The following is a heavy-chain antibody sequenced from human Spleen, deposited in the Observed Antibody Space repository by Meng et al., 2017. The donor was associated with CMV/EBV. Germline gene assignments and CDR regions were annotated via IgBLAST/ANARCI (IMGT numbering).Heavy chain of an antibody. J-gene: IGHJ6*02. Sequence: GESLKISCAASGFTFSSYAMHWVRQAPGKGLEWVAVISYDGSNKYYADSVKGRFTISRDNSKNTLYLQMNSLRAEDTAVYYCARAGDYQLGYGLDVWGQGTTVTVSS. CDR2: ISYDGSNK. CDR3: ARAGDYQLGYGLDV. D-gene: IGHD2-2*01. V-gene: IGHV3-30-3*01. CDR1: GFTFSSYA.